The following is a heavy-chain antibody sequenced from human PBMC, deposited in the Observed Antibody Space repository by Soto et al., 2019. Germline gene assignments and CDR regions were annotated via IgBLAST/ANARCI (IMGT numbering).Heavy chain of an antibody. D-gene: IGHD3-10*01. J-gene: IGHJ4*02. V-gene: IGHV1-69*02. CDR3: ASYNYYGSGGVGY. CDR2: IIPILGIA. Sequence: QVQLVQSGAEVKKPGSSVKVSCKASGGTFSSYTISWVRQAPGQGLEWMGRIIPILGIANYAQKFQGRVTITADKSTSTAYKELSSLRSEDTAVYYWASYNYYGSGGVGYWGQGTLVTVSS. CDR1: GGTFSSYT.